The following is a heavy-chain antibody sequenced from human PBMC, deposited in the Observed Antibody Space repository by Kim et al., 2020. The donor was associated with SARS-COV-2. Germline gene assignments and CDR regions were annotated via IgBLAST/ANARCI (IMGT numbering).Heavy chain of an antibody. D-gene: IGHD6-19*01. J-gene: IGHJ4*02. CDR2: GST. V-gene: IGHV3-64*01. Sequence: GSTYYANSVKGRFTISRDNSKKMLYLQMGSLRAEDMAVYYCARDAAVALDYWGQGTLVTVSS. CDR3: ARDAAVALDY.